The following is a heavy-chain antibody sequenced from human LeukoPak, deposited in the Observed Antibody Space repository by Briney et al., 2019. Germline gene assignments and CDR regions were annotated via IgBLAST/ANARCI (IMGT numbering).Heavy chain of an antibody. CDR2: ISYDGRNE. CDR1: GFTFRSYG. D-gene: IGHD6-13*01. J-gene: IGHJ4*02. V-gene: IGHV3-30*18. Sequence: PGRSLRLSCAASGFTFRSYGMHWVRQAPGKGLECVAFISYDGRNEYYADSVKGRFSISRDNSKNTLYLQMNSLRAEDTAVYYCAKGNQRYSSTWYGVDYWGQGTLVTVSS. CDR3: AKGNQRYSSTWYGVDY.